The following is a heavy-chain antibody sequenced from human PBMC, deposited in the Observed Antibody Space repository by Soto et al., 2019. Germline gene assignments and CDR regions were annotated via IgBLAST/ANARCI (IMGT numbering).Heavy chain of an antibody. CDR1: GGSINDYY. V-gene: IGHV4-59*01. D-gene: IGHD2-15*01. J-gene: IGHJ5*02. CDR2: IYYSGST. Sequence: SGTLSLTCTVSGGSINDYYWNWGRKPPGKGLEWLGYIYYSGSTNYSPALKSRVTISVDTSKNQFSLKVTSVTAADTAVYYCALLATVQGLFDPWGQGTLVTVSS. CDR3: ALLATVQGLFDP.